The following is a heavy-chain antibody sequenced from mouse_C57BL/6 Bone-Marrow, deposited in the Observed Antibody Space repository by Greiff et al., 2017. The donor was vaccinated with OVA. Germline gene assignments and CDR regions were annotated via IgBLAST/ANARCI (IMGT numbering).Heavy chain of an antibody. CDR1: GIDFSRYW. CDR3: ATLYYDYDVGFAY. V-gene: IGHV4-1*01. J-gene: IGHJ3*01. CDR2: INPDSSTI. D-gene: IGHD2-4*01. Sequence: GIDFSRYWMSWVRRAPGKGLEWIGEINPDSSTINYAPSLKDKFIISRDNAKNTLYLQMSKVRSEDTALYYCATLYYDYDVGFAYWGQGTLVTVSA.